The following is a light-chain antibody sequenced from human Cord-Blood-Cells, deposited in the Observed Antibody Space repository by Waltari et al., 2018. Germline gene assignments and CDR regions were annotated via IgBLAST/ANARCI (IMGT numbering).Light chain of an antibody. CDR3: SSYTSSSTLV. Sequence: QSALTQPASVSGSPGPSITISCTGTSSDVGGYNYVSWYQQHPGQAPKRMIYDVSNRPSGVSNRFSGSKSGNTASLTISGLQAEDEADYYCSSYTSSSTLVFGGGTKLTVL. V-gene: IGLV2-14*01. J-gene: IGLJ2*01. CDR2: DVS. CDR1: SSDVGGYNY.